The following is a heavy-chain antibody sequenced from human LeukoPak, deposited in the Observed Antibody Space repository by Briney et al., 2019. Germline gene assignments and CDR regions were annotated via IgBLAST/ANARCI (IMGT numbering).Heavy chain of an antibody. CDR2: INPNSGGT. V-gene: IGHV1-2*02. CDR3: ARDLYCSSTSCSTGIDY. CDR1: GYTFTSYG. Sequence: ASVKVSCKASGYTFTSYGISWVRQAPGQGLEWMGWINPNSGGTNYAQKFQGRVTMTRDTSISTAYMELSRLRSDDTAVYYCARDLYCSSTSCSTGIDYWGQGTLVTVSS. J-gene: IGHJ4*02. D-gene: IGHD2-2*01.